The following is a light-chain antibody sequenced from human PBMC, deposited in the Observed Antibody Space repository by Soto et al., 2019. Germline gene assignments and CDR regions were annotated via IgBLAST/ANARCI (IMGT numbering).Light chain of an antibody. Sequence: QSVLTQPPSASGTPGKRVTISCSGSSSNIGSNTVNWYQQLPGTAPKLLIYNNNQRPSGVPDRFSGSRSGTSVSLAISGLQSEDEADYYCAAWDDSLNVMVFGGGTKLTVL. CDR2: NNN. CDR1: SSNIGSNT. J-gene: IGLJ2*01. V-gene: IGLV1-44*01. CDR3: AAWDDSLNVMV.